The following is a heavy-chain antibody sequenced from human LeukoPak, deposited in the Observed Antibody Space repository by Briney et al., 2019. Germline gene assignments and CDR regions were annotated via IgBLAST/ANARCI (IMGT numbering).Heavy chain of an antibody. CDR2: IYYSGST. Sequence: SETLSLTCTVSGGSISSYYWSWIRQPPGKGLEWIGYIYYSGSTNYNPSLESRVTISVDTSKNQFSLKLSSVTAADTAVYYCASGHIAADYWGQGTLVTVSS. CDR3: ASGHIAADY. CDR1: GGSISSYY. D-gene: IGHD6-13*01. J-gene: IGHJ4*02. V-gene: IGHV4-59*08.